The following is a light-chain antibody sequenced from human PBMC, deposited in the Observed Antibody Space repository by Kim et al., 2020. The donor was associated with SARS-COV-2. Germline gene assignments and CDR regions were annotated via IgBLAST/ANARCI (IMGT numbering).Light chain of an antibody. CDR3: QQYYSTPGS. J-gene: IGKJ2*03. CDR2: WAS. CDR1: QSVLYSSNNKNY. V-gene: IGKV4-1*01. Sequence: RATINCKSSQSVLYSSNNKNYLAWYQQKPGQPPKLLIYWASTRESGVPDRFSGSGSGTDFTLTISSLQAEDVAVYYCQQYYSTPGSFGKGTKLEIK.